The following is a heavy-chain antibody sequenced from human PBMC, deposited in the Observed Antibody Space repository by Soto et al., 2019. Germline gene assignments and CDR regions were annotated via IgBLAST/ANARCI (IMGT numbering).Heavy chain of an antibody. V-gene: IGHV3-49*04. CDR3: TRRYCTNGVCYSGYGMDV. D-gene: IGHD2-8*01. Sequence: GGSLRLSCTAFGFIFGDYGMSWVRQAPGKGLEWVGFIRSEAYGGATEYAASVKGRFTISRDDSKSIAYLQVNSLKTEDTAVYYCTRRYCTNGVCYSGYGMDVWGQGTTVTVSS. J-gene: IGHJ6*02. CDR2: IRSEAYGGAT. CDR1: GFIFGDYG.